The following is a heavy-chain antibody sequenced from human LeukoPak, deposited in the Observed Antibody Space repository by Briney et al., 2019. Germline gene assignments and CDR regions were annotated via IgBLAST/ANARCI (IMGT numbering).Heavy chain of an antibody. CDR1: GYTFTNYG. CDR2: ISAYNGNT. J-gene: IGHJ4*02. Sequence: GASVKVSCKASGYTFTNYGISWVRQAPGQGLEWMGWISAYNGNTNYAQKLQGRITMTTDTSTSTAYMELRSLRSDDTAVYYCARDDSVQLWSGFDYWGQGTLVTVSS. V-gene: IGHV1-18*01. D-gene: IGHD5-18*01. CDR3: ARDDSVQLWSGFDY.